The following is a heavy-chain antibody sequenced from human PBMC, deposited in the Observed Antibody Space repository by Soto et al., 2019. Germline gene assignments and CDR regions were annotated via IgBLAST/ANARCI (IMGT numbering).Heavy chain of an antibody. V-gene: IGHV4-31*03. D-gene: IGHD3-10*01. CDR3: AESDITMVRGVAFDI. J-gene: IGHJ3*02. Sequence: QVQLQESGPGLVKPSQTLSLTCTVSGGSISSGGYYWSWIRQHPGKGLEWIGYIYYSGSTYYNPSLKIRVTISVDTSKNQFSLKLSSVTAADTAVYYCAESDITMVRGVAFDIWGQGTMVTVSS. CDR1: GGSISSGGYY. CDR2: IYYSGST.